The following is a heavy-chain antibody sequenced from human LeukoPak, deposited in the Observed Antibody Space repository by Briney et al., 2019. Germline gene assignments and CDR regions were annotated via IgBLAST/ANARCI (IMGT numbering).Heavy chain of an antibody. CDR2: IKPDGSDK. Sequence: GGSLRLSCATSAFTFSPYWMSWVSQGPGKGLEWVANIKPDGSDKNYVDSVKGRFTISRDNATNSLSLQMDSLSAEDTAVYYCARDGALAYWGQGTLVTVSS. CDR1: AFTFSPYW. V-gene: IGHV3-7*05. J-gene: IGHJ4*02. CDR3: ARDGALAY. D-gene: IGHD3-3*02.